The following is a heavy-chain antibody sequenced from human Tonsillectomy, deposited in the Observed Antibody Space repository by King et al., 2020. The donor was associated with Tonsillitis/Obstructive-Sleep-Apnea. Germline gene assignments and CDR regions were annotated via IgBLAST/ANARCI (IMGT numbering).Heavy chain of an antibody. Sequence: VQLVESGGGLVQPGGSLRLSCAASVFTFSRYWMSWVRQAPGKGLEWVANIKQDGSEKYYLDSVKGRFTISRDNAKNSVYLQMNSLRAEETAVYYCARDWDSEYYYYCMDVWGKGTTVTVSS. CDR3: ARDWDSEYYYYCMDV. D-gene: IGHD1-14*01. CDR2: IKQDGSEK. CDR1: VFTFSRYW. V-gene: IGHV3-7*04. J-gene: IGHJ6*03.